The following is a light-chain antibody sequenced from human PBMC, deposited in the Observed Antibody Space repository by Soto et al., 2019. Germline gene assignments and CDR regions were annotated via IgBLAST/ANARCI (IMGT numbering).Light chain of an antibody. CDR2: EGR. CDR1: SSDAGSYNL. Sequence: QSALTQPASVSGSPGQSITISCTGTSSDAGSYNLVSWYQQHPDKAPKLMIYEGRKRPSGVSNRFSGSKSGNTASLTISGLQAEDEADYYCCSYAGTNTSPVVFGGGTKLTVL. CDR3: CSYAGTNTSPVV. J-gene: IGLJ2*01. V-gene: IGLV2-23*01.